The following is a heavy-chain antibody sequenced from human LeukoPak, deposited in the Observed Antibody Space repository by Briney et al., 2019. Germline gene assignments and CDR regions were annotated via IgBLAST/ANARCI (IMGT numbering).Heavy chain of an antibody. Sequence: ASVKVSCKASGYTFTSYAMHWVRQAPGQRLEWMGWINAGNGNTKYSQKFQGRVTITRDTSASTAYMELSSLRSEDTAVYYRARDLGSPWAYFDYWGQGTLVTVSS. CDR2: INAGNGNT. CDR3: ARDLGSPWAYFDY. D-gene: IGHD7-27*01. J-gene: IGHJ4*02. CDR1: GYTFTSYA. V-gene: IGHV1-3*01.